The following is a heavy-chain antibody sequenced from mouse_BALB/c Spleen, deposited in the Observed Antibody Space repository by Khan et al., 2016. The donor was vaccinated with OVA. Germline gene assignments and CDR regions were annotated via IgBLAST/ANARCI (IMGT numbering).Heavy chain of an antibody. CDR3: ARSGGYYGRGAMDY. D-gene: IGHD2-3*01. Sequence: EVELVESGGGLVKPGGSLKLSCAASGFTFSSYAMSWVRQTPEKRLEWVATISSGGSYTYYPDSAKGRFTISRDNAKNTLYLQMSSLRSEDTAMYYCARSGGYYGRGAMDYWGQGTSVTVSS. CDR2: ISSGGSYT. CDR1: GFTFSSYA. J-gene: IGHJ4*01. V-gene: IGHV5-9-3*01.